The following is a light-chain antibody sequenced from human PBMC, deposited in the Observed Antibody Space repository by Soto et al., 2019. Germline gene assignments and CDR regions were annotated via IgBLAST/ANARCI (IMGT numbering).Light chain of an antibody. J-gene: IGKJ1*01. V-gene: IGKV3-15*01. CDR3: HQYNDWPRT. CDR1: QSVSSK. Sequence: DIVMTQSPATLSVSPGERATLSCRASQSVSSKLAWYQQKRGQAPRLLMYGASTRATGIPVRFSGSGSGTEFTLIISSLQSEDFAVYYCHQYNDWPRTFGQGTKVEIK. CDR2: GAS.